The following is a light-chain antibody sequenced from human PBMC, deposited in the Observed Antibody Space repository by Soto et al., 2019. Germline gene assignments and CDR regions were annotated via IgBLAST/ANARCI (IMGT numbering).Light chain of an antibody. J-gene: IGLJ2*01. V-gene: IGLV2-14*01. CDR2: DVS. CDR1: SSDVGGYNY. Sequence: QAVVTQPASVSGSPGQSITISCTGTSSDVGGYNYVSWYQQHPGKAPNLIIFDVSNRPSGVSNRFSGSKSGNSASLTISGLQAEDEADYYCSSYTGSNTPVVVGGGTKLTVL. CDR3: SSYTGSNTPVV.